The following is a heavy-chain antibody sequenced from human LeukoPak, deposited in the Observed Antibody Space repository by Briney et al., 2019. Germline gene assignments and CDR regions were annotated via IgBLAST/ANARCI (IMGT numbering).Heavy chain of an antibody. CDR1: GGSFSGYY. J-gene: IGHJ5*02. CDR3: TREVRSAWASFDP. CDR2: INHSGST. D-gene: IGHD1-26*01. Sequence: PSETLSLTCAVYGGSFSGYYWSWVRQPPEKGLEWIGEINHSGSTNYNPSLKSRVTISVDTPKNQFSLKLTSVTAADTAVYYCTREVRSAWASFDPWGQGTLVIVSS. V-gene: IGHV4-34*01.